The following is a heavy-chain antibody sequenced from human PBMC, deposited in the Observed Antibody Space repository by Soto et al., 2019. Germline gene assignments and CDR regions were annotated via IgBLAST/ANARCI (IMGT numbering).Heavy chain of an antibody. CDR2: IYWDDDK. Sequence: QITLRESGPPLVKPTQTLTLTCTLSGLSLNTSGVGVGWIRQPPGRALEWLALIYWDDDKRYQPSLKSRLSISKDTYRNQVVLTMTNMDPVDSGTYYCVHRDSYDSSGLHFHHWGQGTQITVSS. CDR1: GLSLNTSGVG. CDR3: VHRDSYDSSGLHFHH. D-gene: IGHD3-22*01. J-gene: IGHJ1*01. V-gene: IGHV2-5*02.